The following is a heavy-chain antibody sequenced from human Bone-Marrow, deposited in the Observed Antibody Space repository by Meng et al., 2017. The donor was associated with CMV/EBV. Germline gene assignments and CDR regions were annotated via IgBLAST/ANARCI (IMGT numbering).Heavy chain of an antibody. CDR2: ISWNSGSI. CDR1: GFTFDDYA. Sequence: GGSLRLSCAASGFTFDDYAMHWVRQAPGKGLEWVSGISWNSGSIGYADSVKGRFTISRDNAKNSLYLQMNSLRAEDTAVYYCARDRTYYYDSSGYFDYGMDVWGQGTTVTVSS. V-gene: IGHV3-9*01. J-gene: IGHJ6*02. D-gene: IGHD3-22*01. CDR3: ARDRTYYYDSSGYFDYGMDV.